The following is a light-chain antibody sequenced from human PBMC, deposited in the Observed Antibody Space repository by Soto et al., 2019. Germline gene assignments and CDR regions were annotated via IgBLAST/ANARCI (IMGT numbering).Light chain of an antibody. J-gene: IGKJ3*01. V-gene: IGKV1-16*01. CDR3: QQYNSYPFT. Sequence: DLQMTQSPSSLSASVGDRVTITCRAGQGVRTDLAWYQQKPGKAPKSLISAASDLQSGVPSRFSGSGSETDFTLTITNLQPEDFATYYCQQYNSYPFTFGPGTKVDIK. CDR2: AAS. CDR1: QGVRTD.